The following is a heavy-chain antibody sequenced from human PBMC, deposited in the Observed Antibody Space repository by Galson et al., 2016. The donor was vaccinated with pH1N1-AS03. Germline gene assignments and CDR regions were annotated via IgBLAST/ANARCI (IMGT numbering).Heavy chain of an antibody. CDR1: GFTFNYHG. V-gene: IGHV3-48*03. CDR2: ISGSGRII. Sequence: SLRLSCAASGFTFNYHGMNWVRQAPGKGLECIAYISGSGRIIFYADSVKGRFTISRDNAKNSLYLQLSSLRAEDTAVYYCARDPTYATSGYYYPHFDSWGQGTLVTVSS. CDR3: ARDPTYATSGYYYPHFDS. J-gene: IGHJ5*01. D-gene: IGHD3-22*01.